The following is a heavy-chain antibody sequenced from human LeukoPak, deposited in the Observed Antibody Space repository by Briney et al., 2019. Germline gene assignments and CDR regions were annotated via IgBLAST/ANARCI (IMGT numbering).Heavy chain of an antibody. V-gene: IGHV3-23*01. CDR1: GFTFSSNA. CDR3: AKDGVPTPRYDYYYLDV. J-gene: IGHJ6*03. CDR2: ISGRGGST. Sequence: GGSLRLSCAASGFTFSSNAMSWVRQAPGKGLEWVSAISGRGGSTYYADSVKGRFTISRDNSKNTLYLQMNSLRAEDTAVYYCAKDGVPTPRYDYYYLDVWGKGTTVTVSS. D-gene: IGHD2-2*01.